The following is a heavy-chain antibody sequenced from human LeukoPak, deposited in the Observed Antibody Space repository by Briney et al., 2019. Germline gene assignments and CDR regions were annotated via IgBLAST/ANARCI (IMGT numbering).Heavy chain of an antibody. V-gene: IGHV3-9*01. Sequence: GGSLRLSCAASGFTFDDYAMHWVRHAPGKGLEWVSSISWNSDSIGYADSVKGRFTISRDNAKNSLYLQMNSLRAEDTALYYCAKSDILTGYYWSGYFDYWGQGTLVTVSS. J-gene: IGHJ4*02. CDR3: AKSDILTGYYWSGYFDY. CDR1: GFTFDDYA. D-gene: IGHD3-9*01. CDR2: ISWNSDSI.